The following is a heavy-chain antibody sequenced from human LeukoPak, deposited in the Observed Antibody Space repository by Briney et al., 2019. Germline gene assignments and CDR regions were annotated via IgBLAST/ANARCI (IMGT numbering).Heavy chain of an antibody. V-gene: IGHV3-33*01. CDR1: GFTFSSYG. CDR2: IWYDGSNK. D-gene: IGHD1-1*01. J-gene: IGHJ3*02. Sequence: GRSLRLSCAASGFTFSSYGMHWVRQAPGKGLEWVAVIWYDGSNKYYADSVKGRFTISRDNSKNTLYLQMNSLRAEDTAVYYCARDMDMTTGAFDIWGQGTMVTVSP. CDR3: ARDMDMTTGAFDI.